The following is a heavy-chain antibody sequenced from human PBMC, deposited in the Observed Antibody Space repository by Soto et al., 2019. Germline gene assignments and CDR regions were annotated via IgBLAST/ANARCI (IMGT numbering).Heavy chain of an antibody. CDR2: IYPGDSDT. D-gene: IGHD3-22*01. CDR1: GYSFTSYW. Sequence: GESLKISCKGSGYSFTSYWIGWVRQMPGKGLEWMGIIYPGDSDTRYSPSFQGQVTISADKSISTAYLQWSSLKASDTAMYYCARIYYYDSRSAVYWYFDLWGRGTLVTVSS. J-gene: IGHJ2*01. V-gene: IGHV5-51*01. CDR3: ARIYYYDSRSAVYWYFDL.